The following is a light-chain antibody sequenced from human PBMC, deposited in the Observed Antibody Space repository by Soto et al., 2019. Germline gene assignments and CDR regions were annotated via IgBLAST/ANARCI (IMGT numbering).Light chain of an antibody. Sequence: QSVLTHPASVSGSPGQSIAISCTGTSSDVGNYNLVSWYQQHPGKAPRLMIFEVNKRPSGVSDRFSGSKSGNTASLTISGLQADDEADYYCYSYAGSYIYYVFGAGTKVTVL. CDR1: SSDVGNYNL. V-gene: IGLV2-23*02. CDR2: EVN. J-gene: IGLJ1*01. CDR3: YSYAGSYIYYV.